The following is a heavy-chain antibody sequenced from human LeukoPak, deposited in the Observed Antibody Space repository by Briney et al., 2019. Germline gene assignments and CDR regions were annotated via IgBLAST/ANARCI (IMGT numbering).Heavy chain of an antibody. CDR3: ARVLGSGRSGYYMDV. CDR1: GGSISHSNYY. V-gene: IGHV4-61*01. CDR2: IYYSGST. D-gene: IGHD3-10*01. J-gene: IGHJ6*03. Sequence: PSETLSLTCTVSGGSISHSNYYWSWIRQPPGKGLEWIGYIYYSGSTNYNPSLKSRVTISVDTSKNQFSLKLSSVTAADTAVYYCARVLGSGRSGYYMDVWGKGTTVTVSS.